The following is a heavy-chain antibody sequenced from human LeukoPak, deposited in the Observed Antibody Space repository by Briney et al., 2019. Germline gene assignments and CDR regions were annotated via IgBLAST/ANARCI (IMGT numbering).Heavy chain of an antibody. J-gene: IGHJ4*02. CDR2: IDSVRNT. D-gene: IGHD3-9*01. CDR3: AKRLSASDWFEVDY. Sequence: GGSLRLSCAASGFTFSTYAMTWVRQAPGKGLEWVSTIDSVRNTHDADSVKGRFTISRDNSKNTVHLQMNSLRAEDTAVYYCAKRLSASDWFEVDYWGQGTLVTVSS. V-gene: IGHV3-23*01. CDR1: GFTFSTYA.